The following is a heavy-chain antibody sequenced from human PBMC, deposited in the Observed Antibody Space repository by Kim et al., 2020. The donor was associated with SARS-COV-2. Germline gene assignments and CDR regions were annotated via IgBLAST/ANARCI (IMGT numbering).Heavy chain of an antibody. Sequence: ASVKVSCKASGYNLTNYVMNWVRHAPGQGLEWMGWINTNTGSPTYAQGFTGRFVFSLDTSVSTAYLQISSLKPEDTAVYYCARQMVRGGGRFDRCGQGTL. CDR2: INTNTGSP. CDR1: GYNLTNYV. D-gene: IGHD3-10*01. J-gene: IGHJ5*02. V-gene: IGHV7-4-1*02. CDR3: ARQMVRGGGRFDR.